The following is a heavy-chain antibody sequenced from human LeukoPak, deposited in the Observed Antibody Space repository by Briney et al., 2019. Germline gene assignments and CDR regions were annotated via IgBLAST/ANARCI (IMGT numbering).Heavy chain of an antibody. CDR2: IYYSGTT. CDR1: GGSISNYF. Sequence: SETLSLTCTVAGGSISNYFWSWIRQPPGKGLEWIGYIYYSGTTNYNPSLKSRASISIDTSKNQFSLKLNFVTAADTALYYCASGIHRGLDGYYYMDVWSTGTTVTVSS. CDR3: ASGIHRGLDGYYYMDV. V-gene: IGHV4-59*01. D-gene: IGHD3-10*01. J-gene: IGHJ6*03.